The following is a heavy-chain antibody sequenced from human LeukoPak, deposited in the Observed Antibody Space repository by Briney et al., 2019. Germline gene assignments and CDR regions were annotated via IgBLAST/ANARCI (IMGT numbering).Heavy chain of an antibody. CDR3: AKEGYSRDFDY. CDR1: GFTFSSYG. J-gene: IGHJ4*02. D-gene: IGHD5-18*01. V-gene: IGHV3-30*18. CDR2: ISYDGSNK. Sequence: PGGSLRLSCAASGFTFSSYGMHWVRQAPGKGLEWVAVISYDGSNKYYAGSVKGRFTISRDNSKNTLYLQMNSLRAEDTAVYYCAKEGYSRDFDYWGQGTLVTVSS.